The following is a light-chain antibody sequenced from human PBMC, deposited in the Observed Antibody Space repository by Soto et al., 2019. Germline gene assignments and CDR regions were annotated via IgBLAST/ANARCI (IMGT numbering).Light chain of an antibody. V-gene: IGLV1-47*02. CDR2: DNS. CDR3: SSYTSSSTRG. Sequence: QSALTQPPSASGTPGQRVTISCSGSSSNIGSNHVHWYQHLPGTAPKLLISDNSQRPSGVPDRFSGSRSGTSASLAISGLRSEDEADYYCSSYTSSSTRGFGTGTKV. CDR1: SSNIGSNH. J-gene: IGLJ1*01.